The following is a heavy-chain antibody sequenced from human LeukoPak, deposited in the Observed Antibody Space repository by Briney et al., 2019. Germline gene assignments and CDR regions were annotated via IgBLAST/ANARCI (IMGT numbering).Heavy chain of an antibody. J-gene: IGHJ4*02. CDR3: TRENGAFSPLGF. CDR2: ISLSGLT. Sequence: PSETLSLTCGVSGGSITTTNFWSWVRQAPGQGLEWIGEISLSGLTNYNSSLSSRVTISLDRAKNHLSLNLRSVTAADTGIYYCTRENGAFSPLGFWGQGTVVTVSS. D-gene: IGHD2-8*01. CDR1: GGSITTTNF. V-gene: IGHV4-4*02.